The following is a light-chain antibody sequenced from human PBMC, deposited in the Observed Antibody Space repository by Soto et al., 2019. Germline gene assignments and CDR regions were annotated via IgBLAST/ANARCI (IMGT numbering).Light chain of an antibody. V-gene: IGKV3-20*01. Sequence: EIVLTQSPGTLSLSPGEIATLSCRASQSVSSYYLAWYQQKPGQAPRLLIYAASSRATGIPDRFSGGGSGTDFTLTISSLEPEDFAVYDCQQWGSSPWTCGQGTKVEIK. CDR3: QQWGSSPWT. J-gene: IGKJ1*01. CDR1: QSVSSYY. CDR2: AAS.